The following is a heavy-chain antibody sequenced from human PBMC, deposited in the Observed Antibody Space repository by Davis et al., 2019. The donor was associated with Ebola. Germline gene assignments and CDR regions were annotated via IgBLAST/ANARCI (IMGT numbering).Heavy chain of an antibody. CDR2: ISHSGST. CDR1: GGSFSGYY. V-gene: IGHV4-34*01. J-gene: IGHJ4*02. CDR3: ARAGDHIWGSYFDY. D-gene: IGHD3-16*01. Sequence: SETLSLTCAVYGGSFSGYYWSWIRQPPGKGLEWIGEISHSGSTNYNPSLKSRVTMSVDTSKNQFSLKLSSVTAADTAVYYCARAGDHIWGSYFDYWGQGTLVTVSS.